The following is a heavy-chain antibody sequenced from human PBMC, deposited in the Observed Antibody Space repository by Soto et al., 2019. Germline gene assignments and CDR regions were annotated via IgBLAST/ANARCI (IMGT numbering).Heavy chain of an antibody. CDR2: INAGNGNT. J-gene: IGHJ4*02. CDR3: ARAGQWLELWPIEY. CDR1: GYTFTSYA. Sequence: ASVNVSCKASGYTFTSYAMHWVRQAPGQRLEWMGWINAGNGNTKYSQKFQGRVTITRETSASTAYMELSSLRSEDTAVYYCARAGQWLELWPIEYWGQGNLVTVSA. D-gene: IGHD5-18*01. V-gene: IGHV1-3*01.